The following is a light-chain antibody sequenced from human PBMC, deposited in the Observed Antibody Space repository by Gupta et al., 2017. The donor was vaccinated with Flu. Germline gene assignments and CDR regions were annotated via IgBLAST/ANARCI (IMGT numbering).Light chain of an antibody. CDR1: QRVALY. CDR3: QQTFRSPVN. CDR2: TAS. J-gene: IGKJ4*01. Sequence: DIQIYQSPASLSASTGDTITITCRTSQRVALYLNWYQHKSGKAPKLLIHTASTLQTGVPSRFSGSGFGTNFTLDITGLQVDDVATYYCQQTFRSPVNFGGGTKIEI. V-gene: IGKV1-39*01.